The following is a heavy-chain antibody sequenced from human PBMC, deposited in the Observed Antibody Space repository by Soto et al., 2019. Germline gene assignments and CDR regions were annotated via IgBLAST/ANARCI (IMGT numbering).Heavy chain of an antibody. V-gene: IGHV4-34*01. CDR2: INHSGST. CDR1: GGSFIGYY. Sequence: SETLSLTCAVCGGSFIGYYWSWSRQPPGKGLEWIGEINHSGSTNYNPSLKSRVTISVDTSKNQFSLKLSSVTAADTAVYYCARGLTMVRGVIGDAFDIWGQGTMVTVSS. D-gene: IGHD3-10*01. J-gene: IGHJ3*02. CDR3: ARGLTMVRGVIGDAFDI.